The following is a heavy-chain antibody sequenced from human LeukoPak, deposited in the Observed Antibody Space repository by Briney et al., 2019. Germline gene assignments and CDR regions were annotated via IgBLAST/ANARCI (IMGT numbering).Heavy chain of an antibody. Sequence: GGSLRLSCAASGFIFSDYYMSWIRQAPGKGLEWVSYISSSGTTMYYTDSVKGRFTISRDNAKNSLYLQMNSLRAEDTAVYYCARDGSYYTNNWFAPWGQGTLVTVSS. D-gene: IGHD1-26*01. CDR2: ISSSGTTM. J-gene: IGHJ5*02. CDR3: ARDGSYYTNNWFAP. V-gene: IGHV3-11*04. CDR1: GFIFSDYY.